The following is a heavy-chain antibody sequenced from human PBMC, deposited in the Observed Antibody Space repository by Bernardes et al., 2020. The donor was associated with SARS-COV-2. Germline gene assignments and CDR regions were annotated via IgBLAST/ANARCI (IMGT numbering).Heavy chain of an antibody. V-gene: IGHV3-20*01. J-gene: IGHJ6*02. CDR2: INWNGGTT. CDR1: GFTFDDYG. Sequence: GGSLRLSCAASGFTFDDYGMSWVRQAPGKGLEWVSGINWNGGTTGYADSVKGRFTISRDNAKSSLHLQMNSLRVEDTALYHCARLNGSGSLYAMDVWGHGATVTVSS. D-gene: IGHD3-10*01. CDR3: ARLNGSGSLYAMDV.